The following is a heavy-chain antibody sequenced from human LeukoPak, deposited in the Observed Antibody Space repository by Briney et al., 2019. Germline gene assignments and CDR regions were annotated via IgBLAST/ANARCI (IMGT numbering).Heavy chain of an antibody. CDR3: ARADRAPYPTGNAFDI. Sequence: SETLSLTCTVSGGSISSYYWSWIRQPPGKGLEWIGYIYYSGSTYYNPSLKSRVTISVDTSKNQFSLKLSSVTAADTAVYYCARADRAPYPTGNAFDIWGQGTMVTVSS. V-gene: IGHV4-59*12. J-gene: IGHJ3*02. CDR2: IYYSGST. D-gene: IGHD3-10*01. CDR1: GGSISSYY.